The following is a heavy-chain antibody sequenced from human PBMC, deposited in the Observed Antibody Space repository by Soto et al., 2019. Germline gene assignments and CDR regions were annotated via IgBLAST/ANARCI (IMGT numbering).Heavy chain of an antibody. J-gene: IGHJ4*02. D-gene: IGHD3-9*01. Sequence: GASVKVSCKASGYTFTSYYMHWVRQAPGQGLEWMGIINPSGGSTSYAQKFQGRVTMTRDTSTSTVYMELSSLRSEDTAVYYCARDHPNVFSYDILTGYFDYWGQGTLVTVSS. CDR3: ARDHPNVFSYDILTGYFDY. CDR1: GYTFTSYY. CDR2: INPSGGST. V-gene: IGHV1-46*01.